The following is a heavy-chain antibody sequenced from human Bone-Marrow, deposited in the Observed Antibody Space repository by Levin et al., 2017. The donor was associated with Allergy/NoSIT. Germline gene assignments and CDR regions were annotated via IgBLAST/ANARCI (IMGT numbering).Heavy chain of an antibody. Sequence: GGSLRLSCAASGFTVSSNYVSWVRQAPGKGLEWVSVFYSDGTTYYADSVKGRFTISRDTSKNTLYLQMNSLRAEDTALYYCARGDPNGANYFAYWGQGTLVTVSS. CDR1: GFTVSSNY. CDR2: FYSDGTT. CDR3: ARGDPNGANYFAY. J-gene: IGHJ4*02. D-gene: IGHD7-27*01. V-gene: IGHV3-53*01.